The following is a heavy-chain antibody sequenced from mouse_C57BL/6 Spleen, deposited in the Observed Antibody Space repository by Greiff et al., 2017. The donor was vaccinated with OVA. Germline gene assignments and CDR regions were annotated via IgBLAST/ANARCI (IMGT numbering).Heavy chain of an antibody. J-gene: IGHJ2*01. CDR3: ARGGDYYGFDY. Sequence: VQLQQSGAELARPGASVKLSCKASGYTFTSYGISWVKQRTGQGLEWIGEIDPRSGNTYYNEKFKGKATLTADKSSSTAYLQLRSLTSEDSAVYFCARGGDYYGFDYWGQGTTLTVSS. CDR2: IDPRSGNT. V-gene: IGHV1-81*01. CDR1: GYTFTSYG. D-gene: IGHD1-1*01.